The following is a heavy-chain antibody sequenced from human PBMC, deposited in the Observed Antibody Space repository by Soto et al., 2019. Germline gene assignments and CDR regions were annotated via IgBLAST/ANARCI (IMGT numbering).Heavy chain of an antibody. Sequence: QVQLVESGGGVVQPGRSLRLSCAASGFTLSTFGIHWVRQAPGNGLEWEALVSYDESHVYYADSVKGRFAISRDISKNTVSLQMDSLGSEDAAIYYGAKEMFPQTVPISSWPWGDSWGQGTLVTVSS. D-gene: IGHD6-13*01. CDR1: GFTLSTFG. CDR2: VSYDESHV. V-gene: IGHV3-30*18. J-gene: IGHJ5*01. CDR3: AKEMFPQTVPISSWPWGDS.